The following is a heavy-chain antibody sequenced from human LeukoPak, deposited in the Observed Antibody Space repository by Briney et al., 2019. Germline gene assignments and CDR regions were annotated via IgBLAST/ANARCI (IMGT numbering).Heavy chain of an antibody. D-gene: IGHD3-10*01. J-gene: IGHJ4*02. CDR3: ARHLAVRGVIMVPSFDY. CDR2: INHSGST. CDR1: GGSFSGYY. V-gene: IGHV4-34*09. Sequence: SETLSLTCAVYGGSFSGYYWSWIRQPPGKGLEWIGEINHSGSTNYNPSLKSRVTISVDTSKNQFSLKLSSVTAADTAVYYCARHLAVRGVIMVPSFDYWGQGTLVTVSS.